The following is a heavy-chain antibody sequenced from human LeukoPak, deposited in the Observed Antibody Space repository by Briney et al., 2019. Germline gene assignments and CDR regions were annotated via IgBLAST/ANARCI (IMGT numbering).Heavy chain of an antibody. D-gene: IGHD2-15*01. J-gene: IGHJ4*02. CDR2: LSVGGDNA. V-gene: IGHV3-23*01. CDR1: GFNFSVYP. CDR3: AMDRGY. Sequence: GGSLRLSCVASGFNFSVYPMTWVRQAPGKGLEWVSALSVGGDNAHYADSVKGRFTISRDNSKNTLYLHMNSLRAEDTAIYYCAMDRGYWGQGTLVTVSS.